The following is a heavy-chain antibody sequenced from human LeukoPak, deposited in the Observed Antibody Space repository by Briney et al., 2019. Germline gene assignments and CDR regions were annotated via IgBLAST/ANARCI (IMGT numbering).Heavy chain of an antibody. J-gene: IGHJ4*02. CDR1: GGSISSYY. Sequence: PSETLSLTCSVSGGSISSYYWSWIRQPPGKGLAWIGYISYSGNTNYNPSLKSRVTISVDTSKNQFSLKLSSVTAADTAVYYCATRSTGVAATFDSWGQGALVTVSS. CDR2: ISYSGNT. D-gene: IGHD2-15*01. CDR3: ATRSTGVAATFDS. V-gene: IGHV4-59*01.